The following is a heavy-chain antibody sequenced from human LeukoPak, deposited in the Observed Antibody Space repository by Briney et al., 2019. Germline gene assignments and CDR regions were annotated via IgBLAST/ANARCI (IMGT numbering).Heavy chain of an antibody. D-gene: IGHD3-22*01. CDR3: STVELTMIVVGAY. CDR2: IKSKTDGGTT. J-gene: IGHJ4*02. Sequence: GGSLRLSCAASGFTFSSYAMSWVRQAPGKGLEWVGRIKSKTDGGTTDYAAPVKGRFTISRDDSKNTLYLQMNSLKTEDTAVYYCSTVELTMIVVGAYWGQGTLVTVSS. V-gene: IGHV3-15*01. CDR1: GFTFSSYA.